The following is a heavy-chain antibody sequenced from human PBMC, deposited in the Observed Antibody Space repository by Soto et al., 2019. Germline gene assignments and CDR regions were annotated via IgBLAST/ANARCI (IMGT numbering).Heavy chain of an antibody. V-gene: IGHV4-4*02. CDR2: IHHSGTT. D-gene: IGHD3-10*01. J-gene: IGHJ4*02. CDR1: GASISSSNW. Sequence: PSETLSLTCTVSGASISSSNWCSWVRQPPGKGLEWIGEIHHSGTTNYNPSLKSRVTISVDTSKNQFSLELSSVTAADTALYYCVSYGSGTYYSGYSFDFWSQGSLVTVSS. CDR3: VSYGSGTYYSGYSFDF.